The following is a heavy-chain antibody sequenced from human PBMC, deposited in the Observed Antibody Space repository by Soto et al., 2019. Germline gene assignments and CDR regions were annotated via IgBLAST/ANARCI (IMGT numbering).Heavy chain of an antibody. CDR2: IYYSGST. V-gene: IGHV4-39*07. Sequence: QLQLQESGPGLVKPSETLSLTCAVSGGSISSSSCFWGWIRQTPGKGLEWIGSIYYSGSTYYNPSLKSRATISVDTPKNQFSLKLSSVTAADTAVYYCARDRGYCSSTSCYVNYYYYGMDVWGQGTTVTVSS. D-gene: IGHD2-2*01. J-gene: IGHJ6*02. CDR1: GGSISSSSCF. CDR3: ARDRGYCSSTSCYVNYYYYGMDV.